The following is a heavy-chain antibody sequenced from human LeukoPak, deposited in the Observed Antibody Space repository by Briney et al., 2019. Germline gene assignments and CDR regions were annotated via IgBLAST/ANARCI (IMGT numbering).Heavy chain of an antibody. CDR3: ARVGYSYGTGGHAFDI. V-gene: IGHV1-69*06. D-gene: IGHD5-18*01. CDR2: IIPIFGTA. CDR1: GGTFSSYA. J-gene: IGHJ3*02. Sequence: ASVKVSCKASGGTFSSYAISWVRQAPGQGLEWMGGIIPIFGTANYAQKFQGRVTITADKSTSTAYMELSGLRSEDTAVYYCARVGYSYGTGGHAFDIWGQGTMVTVSS.